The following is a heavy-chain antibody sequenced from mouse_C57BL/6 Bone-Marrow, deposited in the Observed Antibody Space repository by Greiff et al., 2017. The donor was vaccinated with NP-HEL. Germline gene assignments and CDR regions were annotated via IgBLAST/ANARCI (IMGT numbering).Heavy chain of an antibody. V-gene: IGHV2-2*01. J-gene: IGHJ3*01. Sequence: QVQLKESGPGLVQPSQCLSITCTVSGFSLTSYGVHWVRQSPGKGLEWLGVIWSGGSTDYNAAFISRLSISKDNSKSQVFFKMNSLQADDTAIYYCVQDGGYWGQGTLVTVSA. CDR3: VQDGGY. D-gene: IGHD2-3*01. CDR1: GFSLTSYG. CDR2: IWSGGST.